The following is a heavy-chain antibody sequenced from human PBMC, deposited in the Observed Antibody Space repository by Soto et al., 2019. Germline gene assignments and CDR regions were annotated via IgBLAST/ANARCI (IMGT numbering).Heavy chain of an antibody. V-gene: IGHV4-4*07. CDR3: ARDTGYSDAFDI. Sequence: PSETLSLTCIVSGGSISIYYWSWIRQPAGKGLEWIGRVYTSGSTNYNPSLKSRVTMSVDTSKNQFSLKLTSVTAEDTAVYYCARDTGYSDAFDIWGQGTMVTVSS. J-gene: IGHJ3*02. CDR2: VYTSGST. CDR1: GGSISIYY. D-gene: IGHD3-22*01.